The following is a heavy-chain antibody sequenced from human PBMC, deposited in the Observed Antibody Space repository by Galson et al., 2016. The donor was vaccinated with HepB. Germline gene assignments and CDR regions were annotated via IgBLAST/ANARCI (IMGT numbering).Heavy chain of an antibody. CDR2: IYYSGRT. CDR3: ARDDSGGWYGFHYGMDV. V-gene: IGHV4-59*01. CDR1: GAPISGYY. Sequence: LSLTCTVSGAPISGYYLSWIRQPPGKGLEWIGYIYYSGRTNYKPSLKSRVTISVDTSKNQFSLKLSSVTAAATAVYYCARDDSGGWYGFHYGMDVWGQGTTVTVSS. D-gene: IGHD6-19*01. J-gene: IGHJ6*02.